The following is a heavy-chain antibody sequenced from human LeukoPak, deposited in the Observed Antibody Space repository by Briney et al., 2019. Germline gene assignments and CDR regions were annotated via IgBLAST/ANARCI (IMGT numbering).Heavy chain of an antibody. CDR2: IRYDGGKK. CDR1: GFTFSSYG. V-gene: IGHV3-30*02. J-gene: IGHJ4*02. D-gene: IGHD3-10*01. Sequence: GGSLRLSCAASGFTFSSYGMHWVRQAPGKGLEWVAFIRYDGGKKYYADSVKGRFTISRDNSKNSLYLQMNSLRAEDTAVYYCARNYYGSGSYYVFDYWGQGTLVTVSS. CDR3: ARNYYGSGSYYVFDY.